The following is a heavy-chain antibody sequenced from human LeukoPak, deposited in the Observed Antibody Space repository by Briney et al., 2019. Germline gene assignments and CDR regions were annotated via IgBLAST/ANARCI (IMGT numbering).Heavy chain of an antibody. D-gene: IGHD3-22*01. CDR3: ARAPSEIGGYYPEYFRH. CDR1: GLTFSDYS. V-gene: IGHV3-74*01. J-gene: IGHJ1*01. CDR2: IKSDGST. Sequence: PGGSLRLSCAASGLTFSDYSINWVRQAPGKGLVWVSRIKSDGSTNYADSVKGRFTISRDNAKNTLSLQMNSLRAEDTGVYYCARAPSEIGGYYPEYFRHWGQGTLVTVSS.